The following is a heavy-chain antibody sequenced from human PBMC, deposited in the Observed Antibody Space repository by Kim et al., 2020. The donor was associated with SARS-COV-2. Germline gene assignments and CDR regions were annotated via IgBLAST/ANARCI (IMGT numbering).Heavy chain of an antibody. J-gene: IGHJ3*01. CDR2: IIPMYGVT. D-gene: IGHD3-10*01. V-gene: IGHV1-69*13. CDR1: GGTLIKYG. CDR3: ARDRDYSSGSEMAFDL. Sequence: SVKVSCKAPGGTLIKYGISWVRQAPGQGLEWMGGIIPMYGVTNYAQKLRGRVTITADGFTSVSDMELSSLRSDDTAVHYCARDRDYSSGSEMAFDLWGQ.